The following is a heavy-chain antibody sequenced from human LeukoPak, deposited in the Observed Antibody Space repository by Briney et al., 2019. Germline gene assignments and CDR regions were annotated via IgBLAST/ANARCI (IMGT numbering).Heavy chain of an antibody. V-gene: IGHV4-61*05. Sequence: SETLSLTCTVFGDSINNTSYYWSWIRQPPGKGLEWIGYIYYSGSTNYNPSLKSRVTISVDTSKNQFSLKLTSVTAADTAVYYCVRHVRLGGLAAATPLDYWGQGTLVTVSS. CDR3: VRHVRLGGLAAATPLDY. D-gene: IGHD6-13*01. CDR2: IYYSGST. J-gene: IGHJ4*02. CDR1: GDSINNTSYY.